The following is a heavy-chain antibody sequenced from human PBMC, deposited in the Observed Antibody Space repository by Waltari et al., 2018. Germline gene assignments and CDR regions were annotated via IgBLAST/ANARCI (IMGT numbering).Heavy chain of an antibody. CDR3: ARARYFGLLFAWFDP. D-gene: IGHD2-21*02. Sequence: QVQLQESGPGLVKSSETLSLTCTVSGESLSSSDWWTWVRQSPGKGLEWIGEIPHRGDTDYHPSLNGRGTIAADRSRNQFSLNLNAVTAADTAVYYCARARYFGLLFAWFDPWGQGTLVTVSS. CDR2: IPHRGDT. CDR1: GESLSSSDW. J-gene: IGHJ5*02. V-gene: IGHV4-4*02.